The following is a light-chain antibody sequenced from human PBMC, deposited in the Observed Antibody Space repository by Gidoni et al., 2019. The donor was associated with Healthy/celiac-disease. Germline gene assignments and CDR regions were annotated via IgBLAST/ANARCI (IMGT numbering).Light chain of an antibody. CDR2: DAS. CDR1: QSVSSY. J-gene: IGKJ3*01. CDR3: QQRSNWPPGVT. Sequence: EIVLTQSPATLSLSPGETATLSCRASQSVSSYLAWYQQKPGQAPRLLIYDASNRATGIPARFSGSGSATDFTLTISSLEPEDFAVYYCQQRSNWPPGVTFGPGTKVEIK. V-gene: IGKV3-11*01.